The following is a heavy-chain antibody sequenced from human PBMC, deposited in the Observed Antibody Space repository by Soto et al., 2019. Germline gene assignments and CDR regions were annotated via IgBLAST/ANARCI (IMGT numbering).Heavy chain of an antibody. CDR2: ISAYNGNT. V-gene: IGHV1-18*01. CDR3: ARRPTAYDYYGIDV. CDR1: GYTFTSYG. Sequence: QVQLVQSGAEVKKPGASVKVSCKASGYTFTSYGISWVRQAPGQGLEWMGWISAYNGNTNYAQKLQGRVTMTTDTXXSTAYMELKSLRADDKAVYYCARRPTAYDYYGIDVWGQGTTVTVSS. D-gene: IGHD4-17*01. J-gene: IGHJ6*02.